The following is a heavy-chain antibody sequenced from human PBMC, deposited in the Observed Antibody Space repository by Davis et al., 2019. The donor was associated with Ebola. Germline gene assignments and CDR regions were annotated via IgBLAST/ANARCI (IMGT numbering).Heavy chain of an antibody. Sequence: MPSETLSLTCAVYGGSSGDNYWSWIRRPPGKGLEWIGEIKHSGRTNNNPAPKSRVTISVDTSKNQFSLELSSVAAADTAVYYCAKGPGAIWFGEQLGGWLDPWGQGTLVTVSS. D-gene: IGHD3-10*01. CDR2: IKHSGRT. CDR3: AKGPGAIWFGEQLGGWLDP. J-gene: IGHJ5*02. V-gene: IGHV4-34*01. CDR1: GGSSGDNY.